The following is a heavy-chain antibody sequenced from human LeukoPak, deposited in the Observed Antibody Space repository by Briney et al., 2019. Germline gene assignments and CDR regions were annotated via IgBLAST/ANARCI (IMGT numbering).Heavy chain of an antibody. J-gene: IGHJ4*02. CDR1: GYTFTSYY. CDR2: INPSGGST. CDR3: ARVGVAANFDY. D-gene: IGHD2-15*01. V-gene: IGHV1-46*01. Sequence: GASVKVSCKASGYTFTSYYMHWVRQAPGQGLEWMGIINPSGGSTSYAQKFQGRVTMTRDTSTSTVYTELSSLRSEDTAVYYCARVGVAANFDYWGQGTLVTVSS.